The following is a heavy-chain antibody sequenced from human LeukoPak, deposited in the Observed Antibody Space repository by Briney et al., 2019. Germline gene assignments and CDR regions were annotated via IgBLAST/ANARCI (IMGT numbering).Heavy chain of an antibody. Sequence: GGSLRLSCAASGLTFRDYYMGWIRQAPGKGLEWISYISETGTTIYQPDSVKGRFSISRDNAKNSLFLQMNRLRPEDTAVYYCARTSYPWNWGQGTLVTVSS. J-gene: IGHJ4*02. CDR1: GLTFRDYY. V-gene: IGHV3-11*01. D-gene: IGHD3-16*02. CDR2: ISETGTTI. CDR3: ARTSYPWN.